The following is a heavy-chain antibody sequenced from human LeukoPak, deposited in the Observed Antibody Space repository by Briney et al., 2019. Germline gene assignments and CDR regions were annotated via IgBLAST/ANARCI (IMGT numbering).Heavy chain of an antibody. CDR2: IWYDGSNK. V-gene: IGHV3-33*01. CDR1: GFTFSSYV. D-gene: IGHD2-21*02. J-gene: IGHJ5*02. Sequence: GGSLRLSCAASGFTFSSYVMHWVRQAPGKGLEWVAVIWYDGSNKYYADSVKGRFTISRDNSKNTLYLQVNSLRAEDTAVYYCARDPRLTRVVTATYGWFDPWGQGTLVTVSS. CDR3: ARDPRLTRVVTATYGWFDP.